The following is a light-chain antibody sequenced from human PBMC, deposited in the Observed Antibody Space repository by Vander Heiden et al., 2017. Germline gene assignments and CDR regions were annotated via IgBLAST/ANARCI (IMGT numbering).Light chain of an antibody. Sequence: QSVLTQPPSVSVAPGQRVTISCTGSSSNTGAGYDVHWYQQLPGTAPKLLIYGNSNRPSGVPDRFSCSKSGTSDSLAITGLQAEDEADYYCQSYDSSLSGFYVFGTGTKVTVL. CDR1: SSNTGAGYD. J-gene: IGLJ1*01. CDR3: QSYDSSLSGFYV. CDR2: GNS. V-gene: IGLV1-40*01.